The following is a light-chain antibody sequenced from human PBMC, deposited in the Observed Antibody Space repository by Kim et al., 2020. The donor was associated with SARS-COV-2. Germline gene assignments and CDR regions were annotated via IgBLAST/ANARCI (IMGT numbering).Light chain of an antibody. CDR3: ATWDDSLSGLV. Sequence: GEGVTISCSGSSSNIGSKYVYWYHQFPGTATKLLIYRNNQWPSGVPDRVSGSKSGTSASLAISGLRSEDEAHYYCATWDDSLSGLVFGGGTNLSVL. V-gene: IGLV1-47*01. CDR1: SSNIGSKY. CDR2: RNN. J-gene: IGLJ2*01.